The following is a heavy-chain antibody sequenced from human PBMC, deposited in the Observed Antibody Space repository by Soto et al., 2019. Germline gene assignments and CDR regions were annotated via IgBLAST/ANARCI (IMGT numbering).Heavy chain of an antibody. CDR2: ITGSGAGT. J-gene: IGHJ4*02. CDR1: GFTFINYG. D-gene: IGHD3-10*01. CDR3: PREAGPLNY. Sequence: EVQLLEPGGGLVQPGGSLRLACAASGFTFINYGMTWVRQAPGKGLEYVSSITGSGAGTYSAEPVKGRFTISRDNSSNTLYLQMNILIAEDTAIYYGPREAGPLNYWGQGTRVSVSS. V-gene: IGHV3-23*01.